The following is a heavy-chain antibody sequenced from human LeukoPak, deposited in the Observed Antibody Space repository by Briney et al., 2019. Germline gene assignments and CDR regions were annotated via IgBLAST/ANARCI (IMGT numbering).Heavy chain of an antibody. CDR3: ARSGPFYPANLDY. CDR2: IHYTGST. CDR1: GGSISTYF. V-gene: IGHV4-59*12. J-gene: IGHJ4*02. D-gene: IGHD1-14*01. Sequence: PSETLSLTRTVSGGSISTYFWSWIRQPPGKGLEWIGYIHYTGSTNYNPSLKSRVTMSVGTSKNQFSLKLSSVTAADTAMYYCARSGPFYPANLDYWGQGTLVTVSS.